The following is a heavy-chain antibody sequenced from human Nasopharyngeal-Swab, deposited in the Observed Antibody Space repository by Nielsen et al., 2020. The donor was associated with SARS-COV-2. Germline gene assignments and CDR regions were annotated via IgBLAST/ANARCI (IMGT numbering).Heavy chain of an antibody. CDR3: ARRSDTAMVTPIDY. J-gene: IGHJ4*02. V-gene: IGHV1-18*01. Sequence: ASVKVSCKGSGYSFTCYVISWMRHAPGQGLEWMGWISAYNGNTNYAQKLQGRVTMTTDTSTSTAYMELRSLRSDDTAVYYCARRSDTAMVTPIDYWGQGTLVTVSS. CDR2: ISAYNGNT. CDR1: GYSFTCYV. D-gene: IGHD5-18*01.